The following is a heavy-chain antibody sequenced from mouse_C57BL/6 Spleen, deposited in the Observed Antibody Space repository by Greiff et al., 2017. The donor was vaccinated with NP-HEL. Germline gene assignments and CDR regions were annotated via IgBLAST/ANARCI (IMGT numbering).Heavy chain of an antibody. Sequence: QVQLQQPGTERVKPGASVKLSCKASGYTFTSYWMHWVKQRPGQGLEWIGNINPSNGGTNYNEKFKSKATLTVDKSSSTAYMQLSSLTSEDSAVYYCARGVRDYYGNYVDYWGQGTTLTVSS. V-gene: IGHV1-53*01. CDR3: ARGVRDYYGNYVDY. J-gene: IGHJ2*01. D-gene: IGHD2-1*01. CDR1: GYTFTSYW. CDR2: INPSNGGT.